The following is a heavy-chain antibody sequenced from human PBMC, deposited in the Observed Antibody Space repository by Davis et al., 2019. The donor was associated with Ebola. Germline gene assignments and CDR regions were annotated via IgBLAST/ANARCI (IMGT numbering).Heavy chain of an antibody. CDR1: GMTLSNAW. Sequence: GGSLRLSCTASGMTLSNAWMTWVRQAPGKGLEWVGHIKSKADGETTDYAAPVRGRFTISRDDSKNTLYLQMNSLKTEDTAVYYCTRHAGYCSSTSCSIWRVFDYWGQGTLVTVSS. CDR2: IKSKADGETT. CDR3: TRHAGYCSSTSCSIWRVFDY. V-gene: IGHV3-15*01. D-gene: IGHD2-2*01. J-gene: IGHJ4*02.